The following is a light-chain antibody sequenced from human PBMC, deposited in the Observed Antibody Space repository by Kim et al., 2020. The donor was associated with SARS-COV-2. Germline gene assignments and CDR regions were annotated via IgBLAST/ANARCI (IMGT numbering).Light chain of an antibody. Sequence: SYELTQPPSVSVSPGQTVSITCSGDKLGDKYACWYQQKPGQSPVLVIYQDSKRPSGIPERFSGSNSGNTATLTISGTQAMDEADYYCQAWDSSTALVFGGGTKLTVL. V-gene: IGLV3-1*01. J-gene: IGLJ3*02. CDR1: KLGDKY. CDR3: QAWDSSTALV. CDR2: QDS.